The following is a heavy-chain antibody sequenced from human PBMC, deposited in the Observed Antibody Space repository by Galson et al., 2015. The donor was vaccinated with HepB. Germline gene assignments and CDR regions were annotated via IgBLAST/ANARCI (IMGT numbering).Heavy chain of an antibody. V-gene: IGHV1-3*04. J-gene: IGHJ4*02. CDR2: INTGNGNT. CDR1: GYTFTSYS. CDR3: AGGSGSYFY. Sequence: CKASGYTFTSYSMHWVRQAPGQRLEWMGWINTGNGNTKYSQKFQGRVTITRDTSASTAYMQLSSLRSEDTAVYYCAGGSGSYFYWGQGTLVTVSS. D-gene: IGHD1-26*01.